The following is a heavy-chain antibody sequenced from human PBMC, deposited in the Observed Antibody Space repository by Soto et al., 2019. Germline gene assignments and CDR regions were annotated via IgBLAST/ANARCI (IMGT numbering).Heavy chain of an antibody. V-gene: IGHV1-58*01. CDR3: AAVYYYDSSGYLDGYFDL. J-gene: IGHJ2*01. CDR1: GFTFTSSA. Sequence: QMQLVQSGPEVKKPGTSVKVSCKASGFTFTSSAVQWVRQARGQRLEWIGWIVVGSGNTNYAQKSQERVTITRDMSTRTAYMELSSLRSEETAVYYCAAVYYYDSSGYLDGYFDLWGRGTLVTVSS. CDR2: IVVGSGNT. D-gene: IGHD3-22*01.